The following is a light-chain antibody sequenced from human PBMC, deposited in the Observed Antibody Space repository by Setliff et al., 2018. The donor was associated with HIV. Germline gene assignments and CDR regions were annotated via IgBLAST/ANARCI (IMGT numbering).Light chain of an antibody. J-gene: IGLJ1*01. V-gene: IGLV2-23*02. CDR3: CSYAGSSTYV. CDR1: SSDVGSYNF. Sequence: SALTQPASVSGSPGQSITISCTGTSSDVGSYNFVSWFQQLPGKAPKLMIYEVTKRPSEVSNRFSGSKSGNTASLTISGLQAEDEADYYCCSYAGSSTYVFGTGTKAPS. CDR2: EVT.